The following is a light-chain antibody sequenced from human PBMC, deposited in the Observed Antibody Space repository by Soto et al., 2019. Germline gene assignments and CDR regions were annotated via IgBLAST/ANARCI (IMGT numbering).Light chain of an antibody. CDR3: SSYAGNTNVV. CDR1: SSDVGGYNH. CDR2: GVD. V-gene: IGLV2-8*01. Sequence: QSALTQPPSASGSPGQSVTISCTGTSSDVGGYNHVSWYQQHPGKAPRLMIYGVDKRPSGVPDRFSGSKSGNTASLTVAGLQAEDEADYYCSSYAGNTNVVFGGGTKVTV. J-gene: IGLJ2*01.